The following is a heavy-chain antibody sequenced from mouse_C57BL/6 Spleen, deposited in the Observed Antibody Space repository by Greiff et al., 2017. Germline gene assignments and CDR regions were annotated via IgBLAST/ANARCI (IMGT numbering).Heavy chain of an antibody. CDR3: AREDGNFFDY. Sequence: QVQLQQSGPELVKPGASVKISCKASGYAFSSSWMNWVKQRPGKGLEWIGRIYPGDGDTNYNGKFKGKATLTADKSSSTAYMQLSSLTSEDSAVYFCAREDGNFFDYGGQGTTLTVSS. CDR2: IYPGDGDT. J-gene: IGHJ2*01. D-gene: IGHD2-1*01. CDR1: GYAFSSSW. V-gene: IGHV1-82*01.